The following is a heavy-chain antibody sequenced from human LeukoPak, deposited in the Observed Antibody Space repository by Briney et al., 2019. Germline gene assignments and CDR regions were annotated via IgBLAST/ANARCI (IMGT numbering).Heavy chain of an antibody. CDR2: IKQDGSEK. J-gene: IGHJ6*02. V-gene: IGHV3-7*03. CDR3: AREQYCSSTSCYILYYYYYGMDV. D-gene: IGHD2-2*02. CDR1: GFTFSDYY. Sequence: GGSLRLSCAASGFTFSDYYMSWVRQAPGKGLEWVANIKQDGSEKYYVDSVKGRFTISRDNAKNSLYLQMNSLRAEDTAVYYCAREQYCSSTSCYILYYYYYGMDVWGQGTTVTVSS.